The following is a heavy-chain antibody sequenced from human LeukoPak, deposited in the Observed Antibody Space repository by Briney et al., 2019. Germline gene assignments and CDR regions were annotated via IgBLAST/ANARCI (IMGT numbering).Heavy chain of an antibody. J-gene: IGHJ4*02. CDR3: ARVYSTNYYGSGDRPFLFDY. Sequence: ASVKVSCKASGYTFTSYGFSWVRQAPGQGLEWMGWISTYYGNTNYAQELQDRVTMTTDTSTSTAYMELTSLRSDDTAVYYCARVYSTNYYGSGDRPFLFDYWGQGTVVTVSS. CDR2: ISTYYGNT. CDR1: GYTFTSYG. D-gene: IGHD3-10*01. V-gene: IGHV1-18*01.